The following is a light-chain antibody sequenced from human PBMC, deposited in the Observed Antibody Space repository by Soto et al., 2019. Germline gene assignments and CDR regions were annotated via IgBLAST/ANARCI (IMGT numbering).Light chain of an antibody. V-gene: IGKV3-15*01. J-gene: IGKJ3*01. Sequence: EIVVTQSPGILSVSPGDRATLSCRASQSVSTNLAWYQQKPGQAPTLLIYAASTRATDIPARFTGSESGTDSTLIISSLLSDDFAVYYCQEYSKWPLFTFGPGTRVDIK. CDR3: QEYSKWPLFT. CDR2: AAS. CDR1: QSVSTN.